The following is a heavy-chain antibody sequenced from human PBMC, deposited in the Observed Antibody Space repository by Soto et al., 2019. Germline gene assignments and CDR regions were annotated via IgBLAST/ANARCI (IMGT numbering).Heavy chain of an antibody. CDR2: ISAYNGNT. D-gene: IGHD3-22*01. CDR1: GYTFTSYG. V-gene: IGHV1-18*01. Sequence: ASVKVSCKASGYTFTSYGISWVRQAPGQGLEWMGWISAYNGNTNYAQKLQGRVTMTTDTSTSTAYMELRSLRSDDTAVYYCARDSSGYDLLGNWFDPWGQGTLVTVSS. CDR3: ARDSSGYDLLGNWFDP. J-gene: IGHJ5*02.